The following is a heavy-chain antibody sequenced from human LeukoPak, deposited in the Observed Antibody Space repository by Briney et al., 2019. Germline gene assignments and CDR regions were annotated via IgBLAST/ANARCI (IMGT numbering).Heavy chain of an antibody. D-gene: IGHD3-22*01. CDR3: ARPRVEWPKTYYYDSSGHPPIDY. J-gene: IGHJ4*02. CDR1: GGSISSSSYY. V-gene: IGHV4-39*01. CDR2: IYYSGST. Sequence: SETLSLTCTVSGGSISSSSYYWGWIRQPPGKGLEWIGSIYYSGSTYYNPSLKSRVTISVDTSKNQFSLKLSSVTAADTAVYYCARPRVEWPKTYYYDSSGHPPIDYWGQGTLVTVSS.